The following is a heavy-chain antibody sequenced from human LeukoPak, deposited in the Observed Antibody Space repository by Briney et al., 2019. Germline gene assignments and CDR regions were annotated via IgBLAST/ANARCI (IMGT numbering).Heavy chain of an antibody. Sequence: GASVKVSCKASGYTFTSYDINWVRQATGQGLEWMGWMNPNSGNTGYAQKFQGRVTMTRNTSISTAYMELSSLRSEDTAVYYCARVSSGPDRRWRIVKKYYYYGMDVWGQGTTVTVSS. CDR1: GYTFTSYD. V-gene: IGHV1-8*01. CDR3: ARVSSGPDRRWRIVKKYYYYGMDV. D-gene: IGHD1-26*01. J-gene: IGHJ6*02. CDR2: MNPNSGNT.